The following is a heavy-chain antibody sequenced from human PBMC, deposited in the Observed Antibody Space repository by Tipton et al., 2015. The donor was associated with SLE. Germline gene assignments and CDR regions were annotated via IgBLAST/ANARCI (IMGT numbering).Heavy chain of an antibody. Sequence: TLSLTCTVSGYSISSGYYWDWIRQPPGKGLEWIGSIYHSGSTYYNPSLKSRVTISVDTSKNHFSLKLSSVTAADTAVYYCARYDFWSGYSNYAEYFQHWGQGTLVTVSS. CDR3: ARYDFWSGYSNYAEYFQH. CDR2: IYHSGST. D-gene: IGHD3-3*01. CDR1: GYSISSGYY. V-gene: IGHV4-38-2*02. J-gene: IGHJ1*01.